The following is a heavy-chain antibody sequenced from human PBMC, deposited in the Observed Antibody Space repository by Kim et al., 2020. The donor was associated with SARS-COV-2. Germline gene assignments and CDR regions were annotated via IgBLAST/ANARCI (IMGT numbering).Heavy chain of an antibody. CDR3: ARSLRGYSYGFYFDY. V-gene: IGHV1-69*02. D-gene: IGHD5-18*01. Sequence: QNVQGRVTITADKSTRTAYMGLRSLRSEDPAVYYCARSLRGYSYGFYFDYWGQGTLVTVSS. J-gene: IGHJ4*02.